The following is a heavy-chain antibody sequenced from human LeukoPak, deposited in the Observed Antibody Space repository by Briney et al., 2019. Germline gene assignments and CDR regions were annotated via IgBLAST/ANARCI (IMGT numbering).Heavy chain of an antibody. J-gene: IGHJ4*02. Sequence: ASVKVSCKASGYTFTGYYMHWVRQAPGQGLEWMGWINPNSGGTNYAQKFQGRVTMTRDTSISTAYMELSRLRSDDTAVYYCARGLLTGSSTSDYWGQGTLVTVSS. CDR1: GYTFTGYY. D-gene: IGHD2-2*01. CDR2: INPNSGGT. CDR3: ARGLLTGSSTSDY. V-gene: IGHV1-2*02.